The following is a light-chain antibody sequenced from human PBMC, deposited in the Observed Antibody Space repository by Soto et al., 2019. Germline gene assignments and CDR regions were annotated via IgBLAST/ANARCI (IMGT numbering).Light chain of an antibody. CDR3: QQYGNSSWT. J-gene: IGKJ1*01. V-gene: IGKV3-20*01. CDR2: GAS. Sequence: EIVLTQSPGTLSLSPGERATLSCRASQTVSNSYLAWYQQKPGQAPRLLIYGASSRATGIPDRFSGSGSGTDFTLTISRLVPEDFVVYYCQQYGNSSWTFGQGTKVEIK. CDR1: QTVSNSY.